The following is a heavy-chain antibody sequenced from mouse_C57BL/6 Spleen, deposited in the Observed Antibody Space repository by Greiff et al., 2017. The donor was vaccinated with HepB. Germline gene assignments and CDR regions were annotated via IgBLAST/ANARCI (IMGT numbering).Heavy chain of an antibody. CDR3: AFYGYDIDY. CDR1: GYTFTSYW. CDR2: IHPNSGST. Sequence: QVQLQQPGAELVKPGASVKLSCKASGYTFTSYWMHWVKQRPGQGLEWIGMIHPNSGSTNYNEKLKSKATLTVDKSSSTTYMQLSSLTSEDSAVYYCAFYGYDIDYWGQGTTLTVSS. V-gene: IGHV1-64*01. J-gene: IGHJ2*01. D-gene: IGHD2-2*01.